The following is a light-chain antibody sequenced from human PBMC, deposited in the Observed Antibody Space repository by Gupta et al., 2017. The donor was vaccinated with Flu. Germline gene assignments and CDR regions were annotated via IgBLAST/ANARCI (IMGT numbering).Light chain of an antibody. CDR1: QSVSRS. V-gene: IGKV3-15*01. Sequence: EIVMTQSPATLSVSPGERATLSCRASQSVSRSLAWYQQKRGQAPRLLIHGASTRAAGIAVRFSGSGSGTEFTLTISSLQSEDLAVYYCQQDNYWPLTFGQGTRVEIK. CDR3: QQDNYWPLT. CDR2: GAS. J-gene: IGKJ5*01.